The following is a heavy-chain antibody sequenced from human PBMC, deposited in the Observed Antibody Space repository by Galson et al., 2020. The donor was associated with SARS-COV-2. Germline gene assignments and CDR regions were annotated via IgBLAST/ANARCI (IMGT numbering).Heavy chain of an antibody. J-gene: IGHJ4*02. D-gene: IGHD2-2*01. Sequence: SETLSLTCTVSGGSISSGGYYWSWIRPHPGKGLEWIGYIYYSGSTYYNPSLKSRVTITVDTSKNQFSLKLSPVTAAGTAVYYCARDGGRCGSSTSCSVDYWGQGTLVTFSS. V-gene: IGHV4-31*03. CDR3: ARDGGRCGSSTSCSVDY. CDR1: GGSISSGGYY. CDR2: IYYSGST.